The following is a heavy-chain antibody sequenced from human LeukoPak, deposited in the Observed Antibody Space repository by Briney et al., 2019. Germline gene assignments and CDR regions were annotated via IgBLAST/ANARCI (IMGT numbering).Heavy chain of an antibody. V-gene: IGHV3-48*02. Sequence: PGGSLRLSCAASGFSSSIFTMNWVRQAPGKGLEWLGYSTVSSSTYYADSVQGRFTISRDNAKNSLCLQMNSLRDEDTAVYYCARGDTLSDLNAFDLWGQGTMVTVSS. CDR3: ARGDTLSDLNAFDL. J-gene: IGHJ3*01. CDR1: GFSSSIFT. CDR2: STVSSST.